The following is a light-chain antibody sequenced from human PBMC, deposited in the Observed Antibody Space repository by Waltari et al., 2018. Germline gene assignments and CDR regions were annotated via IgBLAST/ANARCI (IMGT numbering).Light chain of an antibody. CDR2: KAS. Sequence: DIQMTQSPSTLSASVGDRVTITCRASHSISNWLAWYQQKPGKAPKLLIYKASTLESGVPSRFSGSGSGTEFTLTISSLQPDDFATYYCQQYNSYSLLTFGGGTKVEIK. J-gene: IGKJ4*01. CDR3: QQYNSYSLLT. CDR1: HSISNW. V-gene: IGKV1-5*03.